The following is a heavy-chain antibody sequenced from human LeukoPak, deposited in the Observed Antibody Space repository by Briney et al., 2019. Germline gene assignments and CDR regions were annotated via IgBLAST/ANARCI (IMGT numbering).Heavy chain of an antibody. V-gene: IGHV3-48*04. J-gene: IGHJ5*02. CDR3: ARVNGSGSYHP. CDR2: ISSSGSTI. CDR1: GFTFSSYS. D-gene: IGHD3-10*01. Sequence: GGSLRLSCAAFGFTFSSYSMNWVRQAPGKGLEWVSYISSSGSTIYYADSVKGRFTISRDNAKNSLYLQMNSLRAEDTAVYYCARVNGSGSYHPWGQGTLVTVSS.